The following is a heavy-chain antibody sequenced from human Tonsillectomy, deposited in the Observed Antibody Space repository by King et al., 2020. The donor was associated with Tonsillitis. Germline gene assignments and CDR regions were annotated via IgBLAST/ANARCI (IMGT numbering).Heavy chain of an antibody. Sequence: QLVQSGAEVKKPGASVKVSCKASGYIFTDYYIHWVRQTPGQGLEWMGRINPDGGRTTYAQRFQGRVAMTTDTSINSASMELSRLTSDDTAVYYCTRDLIGYDAFDIWGQGTMVFVFS. D-gene: IGHD3-10*01. CDR2: INPDGGRT. CDR3: TRDLIGYDAFDI. V-gene: IGHV1-2*02. J-gene: IGHJ3*02. CDR1: GYIFTDYY.